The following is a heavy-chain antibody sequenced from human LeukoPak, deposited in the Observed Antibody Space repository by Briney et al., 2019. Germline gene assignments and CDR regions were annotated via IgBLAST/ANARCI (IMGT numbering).Heavy chain of an antibody. CDR2: IYYSVST. Sequence: SETLSLTCAVYGGSFSGYYWSWIRQPPGKGLEWIGYIYYSVSTNYNPSLKSRVTISVDTSKNQFSLKLSSVTAADTAVYYCARVHSSMVRGVIFDCWGQGTLVTVSS. D-gene: IGHD3-10*01. V-gene: IGHV4-59*01. J-gene: IGHJ4*02. CDR3: ARVHSSMVRGVIFDC. CDR1: GGSFSGYY.